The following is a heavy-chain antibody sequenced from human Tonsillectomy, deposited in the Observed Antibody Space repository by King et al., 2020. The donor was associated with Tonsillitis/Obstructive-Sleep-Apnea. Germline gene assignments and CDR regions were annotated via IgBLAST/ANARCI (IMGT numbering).Heavy chain of an antibody. D-gene: IGHD4-11*01. CDR1: GFTVSSNY. CDR2: IYSGGST. Sequence: VQLVESGGGLIQPGGSLRLSCAASGFTVSSNYMSWVRQAPGKGLEWVSVIYSGGSTYYADSVKGRFTISRDNSKNTLYLPMNRLRAEVTAVYYCARGRPTVPFEYWGEGTLGTVSS. J-gene: IGHJ4*02. CDR3: ARGRPTVPFEY. V-gene: IGHV3-53*01.